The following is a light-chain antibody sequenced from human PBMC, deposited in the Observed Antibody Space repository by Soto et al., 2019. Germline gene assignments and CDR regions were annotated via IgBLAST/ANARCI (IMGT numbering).Light chain of an antibody. Sequence: DIQMTQPPSTLSASVGDRVTITCRASQSISSWLAWYQQKPGKAPKLLIYDASSLESGVPSRFSGSGSGTVFTLTISSLQPDDFATYYCQQYNSYSQTFGQGTKVEIK. CDR3: QQYNSYSQT. CDR1: QSISSW. J-gene: IGKJ1*01. CDR2: DAS. V-gene: IGKV1-5*01.